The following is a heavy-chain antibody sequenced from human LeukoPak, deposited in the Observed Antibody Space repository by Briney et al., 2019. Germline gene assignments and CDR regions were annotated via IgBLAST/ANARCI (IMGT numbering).Heavy chain of an antibody. J-gene: IGHJ4*02. V-gene: IGHV3-11*04. CDR3: ARAFSTTAFDY. Sequence: GGSLRLSCVVSGMSFSDSYRTWIRQTPGKGLEWLAYISGSGSDICYADSVKGRFTISRDNAKNSLYLQMNSLRAEDTAVYYCARAFSTTAFDYWGQGTLVTVSS. D-gene: IGHD4-17*01. CDR1: GMSFSDSY. CDR2: ISGSGSDI.